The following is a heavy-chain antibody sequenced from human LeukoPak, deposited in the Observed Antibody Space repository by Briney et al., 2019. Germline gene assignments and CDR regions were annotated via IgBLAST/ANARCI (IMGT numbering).Heavy chain of an antibody. CDR1: GYTFTSYG. J-gene: IGHJ4*02. V-gene: IGHV1-2*02. CDR3: ARKDIVVVPAATGDPFFDY. D-gene: IGHD2-2*01. CDR2: INPDSGGT. Sequence: GASVKVSCKASGYTFTSYGISWVRQAPGQGLEWMGWINPDSGGTNYAQKFQGRVTMTRDTSITTAYMELSRLSSDDTAVYYCARKDIVVVPAATGDPFFDYWGQGTLVTVSS.